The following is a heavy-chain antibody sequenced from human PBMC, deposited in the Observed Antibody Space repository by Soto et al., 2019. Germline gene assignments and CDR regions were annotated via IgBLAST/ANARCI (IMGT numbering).Heavy chain of an antibody. V-gene: IGHV4-4*07. Sequence: QVQLQESGPGLVKPSETLSLTCAVSGASIRSYHWSWIRQPAGKGLEWIGRMQHTGNTNYNPSLKSRVTMSVDTSMNQISLKMTSVTAADTAVYFCAKDVSSRRGFDPWGQGILVIVSS. CDR2: MQHTGNT. CDR1: GASIRSYH. CDR3: AKDVSSRRGFDP. D-gene: IGHD3-16*01. J-gene: IGHJ5*02.